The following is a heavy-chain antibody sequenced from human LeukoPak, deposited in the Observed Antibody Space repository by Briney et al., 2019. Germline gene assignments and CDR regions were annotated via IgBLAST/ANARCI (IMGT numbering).Heavy chain of an antibody. V-gene: IGHV3-33*01. CDR2: IWYDGTNK. CDR1: GFTFSSYG. CDR3: ARVRGSYSVDY. D-gene: IGHD1-26*01. J-gene: IGHJ4*02. Sequence: GGSLRLSCAASGFTFSSYGMNWVRQAPGKGLEWVAVIWYDGTNKYYADSVKGRFTISRDNSKNTLYLQMNSLRAEDTAVYYCARVRGSYSVDYWGQGTLVTVSS.